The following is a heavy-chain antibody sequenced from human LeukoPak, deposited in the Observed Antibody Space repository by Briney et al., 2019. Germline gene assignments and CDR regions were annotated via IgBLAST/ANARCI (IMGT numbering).Heavy chain of an antibody. CDR1: GFTFSSYW. CDR3: ATGAGCGY. J-gene: IGHJ4*02. V-gene: IGHV3-7*03. CDR2: IKQDGSER. Sequence: GSLRLSRAASGFTFSSYWMTWVRQAPGKGLEWVANIKQDGSERNYVDSVKGRFTISRDNAKNSLYLQMNTLRDEDTAVYYCATGAGCGYWGQGTLVTVSS. D-gene: IGHD6-19*01.